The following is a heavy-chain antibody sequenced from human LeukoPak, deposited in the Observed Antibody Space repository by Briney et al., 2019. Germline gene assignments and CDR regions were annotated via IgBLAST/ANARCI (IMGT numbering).Heavy chain of an antibody. CDR2: IYQSGST. Sequence: SETLSLTYTVSGYSISNGYYWGWIRQPPGKGLEWIGSIYQSGSTHYNPSLKSRVTISVDTPKNQFSLKLTSVTAADTAVYYCARDETYSSDWQSNHYYYYMDVWGKGTTVTVSS. V-gene: IGHV4-38-2*02. CDR3: ARDETYSSDWQSNHYYYYMDV. D-gene: IGHD6-19*01. J-gene: IGHJ6*03. CDR1: GYSISNGYY.